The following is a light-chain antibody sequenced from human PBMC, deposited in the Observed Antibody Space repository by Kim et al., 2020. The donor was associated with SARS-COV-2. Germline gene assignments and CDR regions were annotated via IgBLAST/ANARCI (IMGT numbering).Light chain of an antibody. CDR2: KAS. CDR3: QQYQSYPLT. CDR1: QNVSGW. V-gene: IGKV1-5*03. Sequence: ASVRDRVTITCRATQNVSGWLAWYQQKAGKAPKLLIYKASSLPSGVPSRFSGIDSGTEFTLTISSLQPDDSATYFCQQYQSYPLTFGGGTKVDIK. J-gene: IGKJ4*01.